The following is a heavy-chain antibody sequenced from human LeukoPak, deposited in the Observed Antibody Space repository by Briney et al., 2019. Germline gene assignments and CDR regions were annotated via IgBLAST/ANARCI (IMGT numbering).Heavy chain of an antibody. J-gene: IGHJ4*02. V-gene: IGHV3-23*01. CDR3: TRGYYRVDF. D-gene: IGHD2-15*01. CDR2: ISASGSAT. CDR1: GFIFSNYG. Sequence: GGSLRLSCAASGFIFSNYGMNWVRQAPGKGLEWVAAISASGSATSYADSVRGRFTISRDNSKSTTYLQMNSLRAEDTAVYYCTRGYYRVDFWGQGTLVTVSS.